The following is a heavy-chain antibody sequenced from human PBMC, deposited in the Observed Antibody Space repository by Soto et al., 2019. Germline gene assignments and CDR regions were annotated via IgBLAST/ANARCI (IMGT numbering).Heavy chain of an antibody. D-gene: IGHD1-1*01. CDR3: ARGLERRRPTLYYGMDV. Sequence: ASVKVSCKASGGTFSSYAISWVRQAPGQGLEWMGGIIPIFGTANYAQKFQGRVTITADESTSTAYMELSSLRSEDTAVYYCARGLERRRPTLYYGMDVWGQGTTVTVSS. CDR1: GGTFSSYA. J-gene: IGHJ6*02. CDR2: IIPIFGTA. V-gene: IGHV1-69*13.